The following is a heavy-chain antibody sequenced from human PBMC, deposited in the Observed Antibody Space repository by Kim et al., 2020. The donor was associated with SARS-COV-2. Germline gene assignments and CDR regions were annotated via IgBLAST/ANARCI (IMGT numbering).Heavy chain of an antibody. CDR3: TKDRSFYYDSCGD. Sequence: GGSLRLSCAASGFMFSRYAMSWVRQAPGKGLEWVSSISGSGENTYYADSVKGRFTISRDKSKNTLYLQMNSLRAEDTAAYFCTKDRSFYYDSCGDWGQGTLVTVSS. CDR1: GFMFSRYA. CDR2: ISGSGENT. D-gene: IGHD3-22*01. J-gene: IGHJ4*02. V-gene: IGHV3-23*01.